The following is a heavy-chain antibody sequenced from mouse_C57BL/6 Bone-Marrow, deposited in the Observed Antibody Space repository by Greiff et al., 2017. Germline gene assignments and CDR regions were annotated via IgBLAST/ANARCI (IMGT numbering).Heavy chain of an antibody. CDR3: ARSYAMDY. Sequence: VQLQQSGPELVKPGASVKISCKASGYTFTDYYMNWVKQSHGKSLEWIGDINPNNGGTSYNQKFKGKDTLTVAKSSSTAYIELRSLTSEVSAVYYCARSYAMDYWGQGTSVTVSS. J-gene: IGHJ4*01. V-gene: IGHV1-26*01. CDR1: GYTFTDYY. CDR2: INPNNGGT.